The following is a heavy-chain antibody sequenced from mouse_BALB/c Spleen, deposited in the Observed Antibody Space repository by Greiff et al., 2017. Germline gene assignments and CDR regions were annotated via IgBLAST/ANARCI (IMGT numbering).Heavy chain of an antibody. CDR1: GFTFSSYT. Sequence: EVKLVESGGGLVQPGGSLKLSCAASGFTFSSYTMSWVRQTPEKRLEWVAYISNGGGSTYYPDTVKGRFTISRDNAKNTLYLQMSSLKSEDTAMYYCARPHYRSYAMDYWGQGTSVTVSS. D-gene: IGHD2-14*01. V-gene: IGHV5-12-2*01. J-gene: IGHJ4*01. CDR3: ARPHYRSYAMDY. CDR2: ISNGGGST.